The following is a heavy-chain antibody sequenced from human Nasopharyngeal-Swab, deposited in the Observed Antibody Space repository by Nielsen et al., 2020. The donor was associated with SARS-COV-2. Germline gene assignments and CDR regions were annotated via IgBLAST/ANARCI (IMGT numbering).Heavy chain of an antibody. Sequence: GESLKISCAASGFTFSSYWMSWVRQAPGKGLEWVANIKQDGSEKYYVDSVKGRFTISRDNAKNSLYLQMNSLRAEDTALYHCARAPLGAAFDIWGQGTMVTVSS. CDR3: ARAPLGAAFDI. V-gene: IGHV3-7*03. J-gene: IGHJ3*02. CDR1: GFTFSSYW. CDR2: IKQDGSEK.